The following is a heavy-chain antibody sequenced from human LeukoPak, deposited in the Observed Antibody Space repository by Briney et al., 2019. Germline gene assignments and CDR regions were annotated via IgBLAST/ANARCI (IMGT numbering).Heavy chain of an antibody. CDR3: ARYSSSSGYFDY. J-gene: IGHJ4*02. Sequence: SETLSLTCTVSGGSISNYYWSWIRQPPGKGLEWIGYIYYSGSTNYNPSLKSRVTISVDTSKNQFSLKLSSVTAADTAVYYCARYSSSSGYFDYWGQGTLVTVSS. CDR1: GGSISNYY. CDR2: IYYSGST. D-gene: IGHD6-6*01. V-gene: IGHV4-59*01.